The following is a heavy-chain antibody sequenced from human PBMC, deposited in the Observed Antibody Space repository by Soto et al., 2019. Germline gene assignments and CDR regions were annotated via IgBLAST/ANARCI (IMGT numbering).Heavy chain of an antibody. CDR1: GFTFSSYG. J-gene: IGHJ4*02. Sequence: HPGGSLRLSCAASGFTFSSYGMHWVRQAPGKGLEWVAVIWYDESNKYYADSVKGRFTISRDNSKNTLYLQMNSLRAEDTAMYYCARDVAHIVVVTDIDYWGQGTLVTVSS. D-gene: IGHD2-21*02. CDR2: IWYDESNK. CDR3: ARDVAHIVVVTDIDY. V-gene: IGHV3-33*08.